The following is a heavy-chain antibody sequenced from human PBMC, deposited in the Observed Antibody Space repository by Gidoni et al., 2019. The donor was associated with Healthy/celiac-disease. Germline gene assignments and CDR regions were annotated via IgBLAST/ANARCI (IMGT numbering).Heavy chain of an antibody. D-gene: IGHD3-10*01. V-gene: IGHV4-34*01. CDR3: ARGLLWFGELLQYYYYGMDV. Sequence: QVQLQQWGAGLLKPSETLSLTCAVYGGSFSGYYWSWIRQPPGKGLEWIGEINHSGSTNYNPSLKSRVTISVDTSKNQFSLKLSSVTAADTAVYYCARGLLWFGELLQYYYYGMDVWGQGTTVTVSS. CDR1: GGSFSGYY. J-gene: IGHJ6*02. CDR2: INHSGST.